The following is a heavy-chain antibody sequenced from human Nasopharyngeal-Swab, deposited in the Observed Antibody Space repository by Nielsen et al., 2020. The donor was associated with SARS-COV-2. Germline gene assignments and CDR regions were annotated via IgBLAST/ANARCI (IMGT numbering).Heavy chain of an antibody. Sequence: ASVKVSCKASGYTFTSYDINWVRQATGQGLEWMGWMNPNSGNTGYAQKFQGRVTMTRNTSISTAYLELSSLRSEDTAVYYCTAMVTGLLYYYYGMDVWGKGTTVTVSS. V-gene: IGHV1-8*01. CDR1: GYTFTSYD. J-gene: IGHJ6*04. CDR2: MNPNSGNT. D-gene: IGHD5-18*01. CDR3: TAMVTGLLYYYYGMDV.